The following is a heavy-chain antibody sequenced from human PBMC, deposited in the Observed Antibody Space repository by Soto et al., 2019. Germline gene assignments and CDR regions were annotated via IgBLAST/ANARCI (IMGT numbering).Heavy chain of an antibody. V-gene: IGHV3-53*01. J-gene: IGHJ4*02. CDR2: IYSGGNT. D-gene: IGHD3-16*01. CDR1: GFTVSSNY. CDR3: ARMLRDRGDY. Sequence: EVQLVESGGGLIQPGGSLRLSCAASGFTVSSNYMTWVRQAPGKGLQWVSIIYSGGNTSYADFVKGRFTISRDNSKNSLYLQMNSLRAEDTAVYYCARMLRDRGDYWGQGTLVTVSS.